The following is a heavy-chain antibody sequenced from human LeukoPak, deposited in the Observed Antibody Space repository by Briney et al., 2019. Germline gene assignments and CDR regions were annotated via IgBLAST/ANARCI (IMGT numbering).Heavy chain of an antibody. J-gene: IGHJ4*02. CDR1: GGSFSGYY. Sequence: SETLSLTCAVYGGSFSGYYWSWIRQPPGKGLEWIGSIYYSGSTYYNPSLKSRVTISVDTSKNQFSLKLSSVPAADTAVYYCARDRGATFDYWGQGTLITVSS. D-gene: IGHD1-26*01. V-gene: IGHV4-34*01. CDR3: ARDRGATFDY. CDR2: IYYSGST.